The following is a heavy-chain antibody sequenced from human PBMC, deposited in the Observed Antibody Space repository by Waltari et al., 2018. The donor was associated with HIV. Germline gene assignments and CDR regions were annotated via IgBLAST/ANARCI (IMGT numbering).Heavy chain of an antibody. CDR2: IWGSCGST. CDR1: GFTFSNYG. J-gene: IGHJ6*02. V-gene: IGHV3-23*01. CDR3: VKEHQYSHSWYSYYGMDV. D-gene: IGHD6-13*01. Sequence: EVQVLESGGALVQPGGSLRLSCAASGFTFSNYGMSWVRQAPGKGLEWVSTIWGSCGSTYYADSVKGRFTVSRDNSKNTLYLQMNSLRAEDTAVYFCVKEHQYSHSWYSYYGMDVWGQGTTVTVSS.